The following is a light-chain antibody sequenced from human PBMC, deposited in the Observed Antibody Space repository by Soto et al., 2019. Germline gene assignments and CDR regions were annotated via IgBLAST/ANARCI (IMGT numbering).Light chain of an antibody. J-gene: IGKJ4*01. CDR3: QQYKSSPST. CDR1: QSVSSSY. V-gene: IGKV3-20*01. CDR2: GAS. Sequence: EIVLTQSPGTLSLSPGERATLSCRASQSVSSSYLAWYQQKPGQAPRLLIYGASSRATGIPDRFSGSGSGTDFTLTISRLEPGDFAVYYCQQYKSSPSTFGGGTTVEIK.